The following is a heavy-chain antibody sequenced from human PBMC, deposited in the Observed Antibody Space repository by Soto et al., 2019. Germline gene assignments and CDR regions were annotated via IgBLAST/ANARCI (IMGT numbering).Heavy chain of an antibody. CDR1: GYTFTSYA. CDR3: ARLAVAGIYDY. J-gene: IGHJ4*02. CDR2: INANSGGT. Sequence: GASVKVSCKASGYTFTSYAMHWVRQAPGQRLEWMGWINANSGGTNYAQKFQGWVTMTRDTSISTAYMELSRLRSDDTAVYYCARLAVAGIYDYWGQGTLVTVSS. D-gene: IGHD6-19*01. V-gene: IGHV1-2*04.